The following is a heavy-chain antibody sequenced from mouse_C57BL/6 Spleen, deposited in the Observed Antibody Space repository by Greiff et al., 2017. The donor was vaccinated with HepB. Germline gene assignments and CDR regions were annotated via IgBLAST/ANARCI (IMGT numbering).Heavy chain of an antibody. CDR3: ARGGTVVATPNWYFDD. J-gene: IGHJ1*03. Sequence: VQLQQSGPVLVKPGASVKMSCKASGYTFTDYYMNWVKQSHGKSLEWIGVINPYNGGTSYNQKFKGKATLTVDKSSSTAYMELNSLTSEDSAVYYCARGGTVVATPNWYFDDWGTGTTVTVSS. V-gene: IGHV1-19*01. CDR1: GYTFTDYY. D-gene: IGHD1-1*01. CDR2: INPYNGGT.